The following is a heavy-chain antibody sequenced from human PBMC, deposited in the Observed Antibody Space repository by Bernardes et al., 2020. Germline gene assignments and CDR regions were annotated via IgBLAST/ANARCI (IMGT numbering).Heavy chain of an antibody. V-gene: IGHV4-34*01. CDR1: GGSFSGYY. J-gene: IGHJ5*02. CDR3: ARRHGSGWYVGNWFDP. Sequence: SETLSLTRAVYGGSFSGYYWSWIRQPPGKGLEWIGEINHSGSTNYNPSLKSRVTISVDTSKNQFSLKLSSVTAADTAVYYCARRHGSGWYVGNWFDPWGQGTLVTVSS. D-gene: IGHD6-19*01. CDR2: INHSGST.